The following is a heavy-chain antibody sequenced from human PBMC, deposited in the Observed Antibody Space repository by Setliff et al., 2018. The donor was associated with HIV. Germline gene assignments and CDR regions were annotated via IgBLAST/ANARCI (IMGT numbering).Heavy chain of an antibody. CDR2: IKSKTDGGTA. CDR1: GFTFSNAW. CDR3: ATAPGYYDSSPFDW. D-gene: IGHD3-22*01. V-gene: IGHV3-15*07. Sequence: GGSLRLSCAASGFTFSNAWMNWVRQAPGKGLEWVGRIKSKTDGGTADYAAPVRGRFTFSRDDSKNTIYLQMNSLKTEDTAVYYCATAPGYYDSSPFDWWGPGTLVTVSS. J-gene: IGHJ4*02.